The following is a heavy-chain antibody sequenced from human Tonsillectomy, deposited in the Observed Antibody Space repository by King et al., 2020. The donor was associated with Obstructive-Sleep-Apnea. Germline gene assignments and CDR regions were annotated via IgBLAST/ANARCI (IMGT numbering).Heavy chain of an antibody. Sequence: LQLQESGGGVVQPGRSLRLSCEASGFTFSSYGMHWVRQAPGKGLEWVANIWYDGSNKFYTDSVKGRFTISRDNSKNTLYLQMNSLRAEDTAVYYCAKDVLRLVEWLQVGMDVWGQGTTVTVSS. CDR1: GFTFSSYG. CDR2: IWYDGSNK. D-gene: IGHD3-3*01. CDR3: AKDVLRLVEWLQVGMDV. J-gene: IGHJ6*02. V-gene: IGHV3-33*03.